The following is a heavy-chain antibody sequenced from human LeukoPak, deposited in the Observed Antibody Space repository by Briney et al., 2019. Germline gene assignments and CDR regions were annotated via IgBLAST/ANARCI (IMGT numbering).Heavy chain of an antibody. CDR2: LSPSGGST. CDR1: GYTFTNYY. V-gene: IGHV1-46*01. D-gene: IGHD6-19*01. Sequence: ASVKLSCKASGYTFTNYYMHWVRQAPGQGLEWMGILSPSGGSTSYAQKFQGRVTITADESTSTAYMELSSLRSEDTAVYYCARDLSSGWYYFDYWGQGTLVTVSS. J-gene: IGHJ4*02. CDR3: ARDLSSGWYYFDY.